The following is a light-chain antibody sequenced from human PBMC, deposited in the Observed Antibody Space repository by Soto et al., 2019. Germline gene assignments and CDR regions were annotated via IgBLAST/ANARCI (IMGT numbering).Light chain of an antibody. CDR1: QSVSSD. V-gene: IGKV3-15*01. J-gene: IGKJ1*01. CDR3: QQYQTWPRT. Sequence: EIVMTQSPATLSVSPGARATLSCRASQSVSSDLAWYQHKPGQAPRLLLYEASTRATGVPARFSGSGSRTDFTLTISGLQSEDAAIYYCQQYQTWPRTFGQGTKVDIK. CDR2: EAS.